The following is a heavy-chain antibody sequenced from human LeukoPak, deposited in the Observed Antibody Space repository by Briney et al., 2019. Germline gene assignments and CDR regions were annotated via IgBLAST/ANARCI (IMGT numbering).Heavy chain of an antibody. J-gene: IGHJ4*02. D-gene: IGHD1-26*01. Sequence: GGSLRLSCAASGFTFSSYAMSWVRQTPGKGLEWVSALSGSGGSTYYADSVKGRFTISRDNSKNTLYLQMNSLRAEDTAVYYCAKSHSYVNFDYWGQGTLVTVSS. CDR3: AKSHSYVNFDY. CDR2: LSGSGGST. V-gene: IGHV3-23*01. CDR1: GFTFSSYA.